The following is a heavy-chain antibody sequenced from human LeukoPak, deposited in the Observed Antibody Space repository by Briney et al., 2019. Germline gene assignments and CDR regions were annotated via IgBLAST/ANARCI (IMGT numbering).Heavy chain of an antibody. CDR3: AKDRTYYYDSSGDELDY. CDR2: ISGSGGST. CDR1: GFTFSSYA. Sequence: PGGSLRLSCAASGFTFSSYAMSWVRQAPGKGLEWVSAISGSGGSTYYADPVKGRFTISRDNSKNTLYLQMNSLRAEDTAVYYCAKDRTYYYDSSGDELDYWGQGTLVTVSS. D-gene: IGHD3-22*01. V-gene: IGHV3-23*01. J-gene: IGHJ4*02.